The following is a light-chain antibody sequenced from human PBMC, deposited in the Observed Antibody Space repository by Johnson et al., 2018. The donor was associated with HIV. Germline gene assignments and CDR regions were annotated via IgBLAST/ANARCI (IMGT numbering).Light chain of an antibody. Sequence: QSVLTQPPSVSAAPGQKVTISCSGSSSNIGNNYVSWYQQLPGTAPKLLIYENNKRPSGIPDRFSGSKSGTSATLGITGLQTGDEAGYSCGTWDRSLSEGVFGTGTKVTVL. CDR1: SSNIGNNY. J-gene: IGLJ1*01. V-gene: IGLV1-51*02. CDR2: ENN. CDR3: GTWDRSLSEGV.